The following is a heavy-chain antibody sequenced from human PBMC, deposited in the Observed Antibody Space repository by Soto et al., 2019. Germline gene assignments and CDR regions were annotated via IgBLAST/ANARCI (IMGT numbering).Heavy chain of an antibody. CDR1: GFTFSSYA. Sequence: EVQVLESGGGLVQPGGSLRLSCAASGFTFSSYAMSWVRQGPGKGLEWVSAISESGGSTYYADSVKGRFTISRDNSKNTLYLQMNSLRVEDTAVYYCAKPSTRYCGGDCSRDYWGQGTLVTVSS. CDR3: AKPSTRYCGGDCSRDY. V-gene: IGHV3-23*01. J-gene: IGHJ4*02. D-gene: IGHD2-21*02. CDR2: ISESGGST.